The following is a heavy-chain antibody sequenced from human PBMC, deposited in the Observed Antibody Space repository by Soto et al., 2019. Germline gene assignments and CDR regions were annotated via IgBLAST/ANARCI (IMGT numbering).Heavy chain of an antibody. D-gene: IGHD5-12*01. CDR2: IYYSGST. CDR1: GGSISSGGYY. Sequence: SETLSLTCTVSGGSISSGGYYWSWIRQHPGKGLEWIGYIYYSGSTYYNPSLKSRVTISVDTSKNQFSLKLSSVTAADTAVYYCASGGYSGYDGYDAFDIWGQGTMVTVSS. V-gene: IGHV4-31*03. CDR3: ASGGYSGYDGYDAFDI. J-gene: IGHJ3*02.